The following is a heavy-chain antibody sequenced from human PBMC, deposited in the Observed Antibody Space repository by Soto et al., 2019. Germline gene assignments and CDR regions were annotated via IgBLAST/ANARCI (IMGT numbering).Heavy chain of an antibody. J-gene: IGHJ6*03. CDR1: GGSFSGYY. V-gene: IGHV4-34*01. CDR2: INHSGST. D-gene: IGHD5-12*01. CDR3: ARCAQYNLGGYVYGLRYYYYYMDV. Sequence: SETLSLTCAVYGGSFSGYYWSWIRQPPGKGLEWIGEINHSGSTNYNPSLKSRVTISVDTSKNQFSLKLSSVTAADTAVYYFARCAQYNLGGYVYGLRYYYYYMDVWGKGTTVTVSS.